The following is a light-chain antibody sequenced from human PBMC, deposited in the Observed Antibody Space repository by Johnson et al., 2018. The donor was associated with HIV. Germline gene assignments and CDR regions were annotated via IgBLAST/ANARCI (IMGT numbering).Light chain of an antibody. J-gene: IGLJ1*01. Sequence: QSVLTQPPSVSAAPGQKVTISCSGSSSNIGNNYVSWYQQLPGTAPKLLIYDNNKLPSGIPDRFSGSKSGTSATLGITGLQTGDESDYYCGTWDSSLRVGVFGTGTKVTVL. CDR2: DNN. CDR1: SSNIGNNY. CDR3: GTWDSSLRVGV. V-gene: IGLV1-51*01.